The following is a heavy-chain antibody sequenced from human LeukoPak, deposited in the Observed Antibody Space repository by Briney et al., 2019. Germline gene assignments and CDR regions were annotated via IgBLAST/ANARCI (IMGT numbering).Heavy chain of an antibody. CDR3: ARVGYYYDSSGYYYYFDY. J-gene: IGHJ4*02. D-gene: IGHD3-22*01. CDR2: INPSGGST. CDR1: GYTFTGYY. V-gene: IGHV1-46*01. Sequence: ASVKVSCKASGYTFTGYYMHWVRQAPGQGLEWMGIINPSGGSTSYAQKFQGRVTMTRDTSTSTVYMELSSLRSEDTAVYYCARVGYYYDSSGYYYYFDYWGQGTLVTVSS.